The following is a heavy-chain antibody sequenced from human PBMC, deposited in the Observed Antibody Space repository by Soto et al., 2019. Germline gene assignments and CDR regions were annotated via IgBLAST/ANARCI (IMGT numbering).Heavy chain of an antibody. CDR1: GFTFSSFA. J-gene: IGHJ4*02. CDR3: AKDRSSTSCYAFDD. CDR2: INSRAGTT. V-gene: IGHV3-23*01. D-gene: IGHD2-2*01. Sequence: EVQLLESGGGLVQPGGSLRLSCAASGFTFSSFAMSWVRQAPGKGLEWVSGINSRAGTTYYAVSVKGRFTISRDNSKNTLYLQMNSLTAEDTAVYYCAKDRSSTSCYAFDDWGRGTLVTVSS.